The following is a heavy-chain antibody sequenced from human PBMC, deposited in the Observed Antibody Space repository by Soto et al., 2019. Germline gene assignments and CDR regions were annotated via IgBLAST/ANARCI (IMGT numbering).Heavy chain of an antibody. CDR2: ISSSSSYI. CDR1: GFTFSSYS. V-gene: IGHV3-21*01. CDR3: ARDHGDYAFDI. J-gene: IGHJ3*02. Sequence: GGSLRLSCAASGFTFSSYSMNWVRQAPGKGLEWVSSISSSSSYIYYADSVKGRFTISRDNAKNSLYLQMNSLRAEDTAVYYCARDHGDYAFDIWGQGTMVTVSS.